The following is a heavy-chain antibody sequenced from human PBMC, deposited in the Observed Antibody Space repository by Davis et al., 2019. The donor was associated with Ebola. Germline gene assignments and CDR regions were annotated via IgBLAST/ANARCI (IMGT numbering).Heavy chain of an antibody. CDR1: GGSISSYY. CDR2: IYYSGST. CDR3: ARRGRGSSTNYYYGMDV. Sequence: GSLRLSCTVSGGSISSYYWSWIQQPPGKGLEWIGYIYYSGSTNYNPSLKSRVTISVDTSKNQFSLKLSSVTAADTAVYYCARRGRGSSTNYYYGMDVWGQGTTVTVSS. V-gene: IGHV4-59*08. D-gene: IGHD2-2*01. J-gene: IGHJ6*02.